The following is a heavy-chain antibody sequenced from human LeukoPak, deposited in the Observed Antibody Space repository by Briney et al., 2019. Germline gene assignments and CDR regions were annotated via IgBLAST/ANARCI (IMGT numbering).Heavy chain of an antibody. V-gene: IGHV4-59*01. CDR2: IHYSGST. CDR3: ARTTEGYCRGRSCYSSYYYMDV. CDR1: GGSISSYY. D-gene: IGHD2-15*01. Sequence: SETLSLTCTVSGGSISSYYWSWIRQPPGKGLDWIGYIHYSGSTNYNPSLKSRVTISVDTSKNQFSLKLSSVTAADTAVYYCARTTEGYCRGRSCYSSYYYMDVWGKGTTVTVSS. J-gene: IGHJ6*03.